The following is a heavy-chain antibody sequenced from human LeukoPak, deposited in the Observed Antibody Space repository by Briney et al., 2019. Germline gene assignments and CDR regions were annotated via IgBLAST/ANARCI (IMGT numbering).Heavy chain of an antibody. CDR3: ARGYYDSSGYSNYYYYYMDV. Sequence: PSETLSLTCTVSGGSISSSSYYWGWIRQPPGKGLEWIGSIYYSGSTYYNPSLKSRVTISVDTSKNQFSLKLSSVTAADTAVYYCARGYYDSSGYSNYYYYYMDVWGKGTTVTVSS. CDR2: IYYSGST. CDR1: GGSISSSSYY. J-gene: IGHJ6*03. D-gene: IGHD3-22*01. V-gene: IGHV4-39*07.